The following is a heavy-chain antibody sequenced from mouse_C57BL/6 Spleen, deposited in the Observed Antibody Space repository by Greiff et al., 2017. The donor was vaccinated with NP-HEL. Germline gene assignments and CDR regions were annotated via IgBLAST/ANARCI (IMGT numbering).Heavy chain of an antibody. J-gene: IGHJ3*01. CDR2: IYPGSGNT. Sequence: QVQLKESGAELVRPGASVKLSCKASGYTFTDYYINWVKQRPGQGLEWIARIYPGSGNTYYNEKFKGKATLTAEKSSSTAYMQLSSLTSEDSAVYFCARGLSSSAWCAYWGQGTRVTVSA. CDR3: ARGLSSSAWCAY. CDR1: GYTFTDYY. D-gene: IGHD1-1*01. V-gene: IGHV1-76*01.